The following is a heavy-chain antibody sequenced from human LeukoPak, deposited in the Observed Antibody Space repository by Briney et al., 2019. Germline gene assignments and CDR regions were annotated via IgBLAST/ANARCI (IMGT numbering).Heavy chain of an antibody. CDR2: ISGSGGST. CDR3: AKDLTMIVVVTTTSRGDY. Sequence: GASPRLSCAASGFTFSSYAMSWVRQAPGKGLEWVSAISGSGGSTYYADSVKGRFTISRDNSKNTLYLQMNSLRAEDTAVYYCAKDLTMIVVVTTTSRGDYWGQGTLVTVSS. J-gene: IGHJ4*02. D-gene: IGHD3-22*01. V-gene: IGHV3-23*01. CDR1: GFTFSSYA.